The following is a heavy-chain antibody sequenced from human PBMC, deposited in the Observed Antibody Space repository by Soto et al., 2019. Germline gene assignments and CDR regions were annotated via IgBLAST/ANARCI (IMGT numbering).Heavy chain of an antibody. J-gene: IGHJ4*02. D-gene: IGHD2-15*01. Sequence: QVQLVQSGGEVKKPGASVKVSCKASGYTFTSHGISWVRQAPGQGLEWMGWISAYNGNTNSAQKLQGRVTMTPDTSTSTAYMELRSLRSDDTAVYYCAREGESGGFSFGDFDYWGQGTLVTVSS. CDR2: ISAYNGNT. CDR1: GYTFTSHG. V-gene: IGHV1-18*01. CDR3: AREGESGGFSFGDFDY.